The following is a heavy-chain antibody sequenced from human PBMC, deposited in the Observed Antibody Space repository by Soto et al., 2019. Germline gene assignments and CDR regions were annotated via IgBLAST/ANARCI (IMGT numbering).Heavy chain of an antibody. J-gene: IGHJ6*02. CDR2: IIPIFGTA. Sequence: ASVKVSCKASGGTFSSYAISWGRQAPGQGLEWMGGIIPIFGTANYAQKFQGRVTITADESTSTAYMELCSLRSEDTAVYYCAIRVALALYYYYGMDVWGQGTLVTVSS. D-gene: IGHD3-3*01. V-gene: IGHV1-69*13. CDR1: GGTFSSYA. CDR3: AIRVALALYYYYGMDV.